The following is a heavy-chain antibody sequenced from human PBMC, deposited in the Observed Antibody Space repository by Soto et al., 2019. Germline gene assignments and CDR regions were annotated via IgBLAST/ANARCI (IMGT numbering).Heavy chain of an antibody. D-gene: IGHD2-2*01. J-gene: IGHJ6*02. V-gene: IGHV4-59*01. CDR1: GGSISSYY. CDR2: IYYSGST. Sequence: SETLSLTCTVSGGSISSYYWSWIRQPPGKGLEWIGYIYYSGSTNYNPSLKSRVTISVDTSKNQFSLRLSSVTAADTAVYYCARAGQLPYYYYGLDVWGQGTTVTVSS. CDR3: ARAGQLPYYYYGLDV.